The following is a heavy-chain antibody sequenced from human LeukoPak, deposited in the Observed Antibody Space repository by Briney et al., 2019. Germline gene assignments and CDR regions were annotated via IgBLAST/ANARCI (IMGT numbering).Heavy chain of an antibody. CDR2: ISSSSSYI. V-gene: IGHV3-21*01. CDR3: ARDGVPAAIGNAFDI. D-gene: IGHD2-2*01. Sequence: GGSLRLSCAASGFTFSSYSMNWVRQAPGKGLEWVSSISSSSSYIYYADSVKGRFTISRDNAKNSMYLQMNSLRAEDTAVYYCARDGVPAAIGNAFDIWGQGTMVPVSS. J-gene: IGHJ3*02. CDR1: GFTFSSYS.